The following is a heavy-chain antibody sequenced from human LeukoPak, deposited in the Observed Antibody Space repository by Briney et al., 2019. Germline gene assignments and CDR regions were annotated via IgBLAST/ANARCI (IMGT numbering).Heavy chain of an antibody. V-gene: IGHV3-7*01. CDR3: AREASSGWSFDF. CDR1: GYTSSNSW. Sequence: GGALRVSCAASGYTSSNSWMNWGRQAPGKGLERGANVKQDGSEKSSVDSVKGRFTISRDNAKNSLYLQMNSLRAEDTAVYYCAREASSGWSFDFWAQGTLVTVST. CDR2: VKQDGSEK. D-gene: IGHD6-19*01. J-gene: IGHJ4*02.